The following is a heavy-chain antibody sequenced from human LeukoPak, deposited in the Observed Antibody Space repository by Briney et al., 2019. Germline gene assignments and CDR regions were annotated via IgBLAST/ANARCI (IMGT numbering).Heavy chain of an antibody. CDR1: GFPFSTYW. D-gene: IGHD2-8*01. Sequence: GGSLRLSCAASGFPFSTYWMHWVRQVPGKGLVWVSRISYDGHNTNYADSVKGRFTVSRDNTKNTLYLHMNSPRVEDTAVYYCGVLTLSPGWGQGTLVTVSS. CDR3: GVLTLSPG. V-gene: IGHV3-74*01. J-gene: IGHJ4*02. CDR2: ISYDGHNT.